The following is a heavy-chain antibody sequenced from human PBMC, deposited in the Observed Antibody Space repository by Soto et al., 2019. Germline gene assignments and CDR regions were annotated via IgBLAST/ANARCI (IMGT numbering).Heavy chain of an antibody. CDR1: GYTFTNYA. V-gene: IGHV1-3*05. J-gene: IGHJ4*02. Sequence: QVQLVQSGAEEKKPGASVKVSCKASGYTFTNYAMHWVRQAPGQRLEWMGWINAGNGNTKYSQKFQGRVTITSDTSASTAYMELSSLRSEDTAVYYCARVSGYYFLYYWGQGTLVTVSS. CDR3: ARVSGYYFLYY. D-gene: IGHD5-12*01. CDR2: INAGNGNT.